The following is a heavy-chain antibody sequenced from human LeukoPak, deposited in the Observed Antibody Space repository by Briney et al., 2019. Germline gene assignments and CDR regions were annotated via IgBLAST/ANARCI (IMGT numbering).Heavy chain of an antibody. CDR2: ISYDGSNK. CDR1: GFTFSSYA. Sequence: GGSLRLSCAASGFTFSSYAMHWVRQAPGKGLEWVAVISYDGSNKYYADSVKGRFTISRDNSKNTLYLQMNSLRAEDTAVYYCVRGQVSSSSIWGQGTLVTVSS. V-gene: IGHV3-30*04. D-gene: IGHD6-6*01. J-gene: IGHJ4*02. CDR3: VRGQVSSSSI.